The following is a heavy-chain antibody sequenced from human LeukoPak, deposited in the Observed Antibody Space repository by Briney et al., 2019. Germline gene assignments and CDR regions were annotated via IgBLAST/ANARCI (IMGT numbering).Heavy chain of an antibody. V-gene: IGHV3-21*01. D-gene: IGHD1-26*01. CDR2: ISSSSSYI. CDR1: GFTFSSYS. J-gene: IGHJ4*02. Sequence: GGSLRLSCAASGFTFSSYSMNWVRQAPGKGLEWVSSISSSSSYIYYADSVKGRFTISRDNAKNSLYLQVNSLRAEDTAVYYCARDFLSGSYCDYWGQGTLVTVSS. CDR3: ARDFLSGSYCDY.